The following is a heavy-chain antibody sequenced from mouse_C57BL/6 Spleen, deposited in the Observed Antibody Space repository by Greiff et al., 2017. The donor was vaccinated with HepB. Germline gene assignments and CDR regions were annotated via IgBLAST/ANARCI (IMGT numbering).Heavy chain of an antibody. CDR2: IDPSDSYT. J-gene: IGHJ4*01. CDR3: ARTLRHGYAMDY. Sequence: VQLQQPGAELVMPGASVKLSCKASGYTFTSYWMHWVKQRPGQGLEWIGEIDPSDSYTNYNQKFKGKSTLTVDKSSSTAYMQLSSLTSEDSAVYYCARTLRHGYAMDYWGQGTSFTVSS. D-gene: IGHD2-4*01. CDR1: GYTFTSYW. V-gene: IGHV1-69*01.